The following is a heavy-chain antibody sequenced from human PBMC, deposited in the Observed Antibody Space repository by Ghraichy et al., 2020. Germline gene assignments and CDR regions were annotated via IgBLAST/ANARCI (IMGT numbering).Heavy chain of an antibody. J-gene: IGHJ3*02. CDR2: ISGSPTYI. CDR1: GLPLSRYK. Sequence: GGSLRLSCAASGLPLSRYKMNWVRQAPGKGLEWLSSISGSPTYIYYADSVAGRFTVSRDNAKNSLSLLMTSLRADDTALYYCTRDLPGESISAAGTGHPLFAFDMWGPGTAVTVSS. D-gene: IGHD6-13*01. CDR3: TRDLPGESISAAGTGHPLFAFDM. V-gene: IGHV3-21*01.